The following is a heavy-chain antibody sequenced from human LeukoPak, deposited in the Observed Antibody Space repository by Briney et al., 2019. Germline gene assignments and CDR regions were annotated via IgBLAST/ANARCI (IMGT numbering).Heavy chain of an antibody. V-gene: IGHV4-34*01. CDR2: INHSGST. CDR1: GGSFSGYY. D-gene: IGHD5-18*01. Sequence: SETLSLACAVYGGSFSGYYWSWIRQPPGKGLEWIGEINHSGSTNYNPSLKSRVTISVDTSKNQFSLKLSSVTAADTAVYYCTRHGTALAYFDYWGQGTLVTVSS. CDR3: TRHGTALAYFDY. J-gene: IGHJ4*02.